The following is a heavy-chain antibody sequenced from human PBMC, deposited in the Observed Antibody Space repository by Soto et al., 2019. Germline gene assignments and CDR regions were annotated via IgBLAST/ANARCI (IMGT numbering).Heavy chain of an antibody. CDR3: ARDTLYDYVWGSTGDY. V-gene: IGHV3-48*02. J-gene: IGHJ4*02. CDR1: GFTFSSYT. CDR2: ISSSSSTI. Sequence: EVQLVESGGDWVKPGGSLRLSSAASGFTFSSYTMTGVRQAPGKGREWVSYISSSSSTIYNADSVKGRFTISRDNAKNSLYLQMNSLRDEDTAVYYCARDTLYDYVWGSTGDYWGQGTLVTVSS. D-gene: IGHD3-16*01.